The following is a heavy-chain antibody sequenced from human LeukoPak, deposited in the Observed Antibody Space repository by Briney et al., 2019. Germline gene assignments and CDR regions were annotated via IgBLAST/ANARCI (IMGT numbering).Heavy chain of an antibody. Sequence: GGSLRLSCAVSGFSFRSFALTWVRQAPGKGLEFVAHINRDATFTSYADPVRGRFTISRDNADNSLFLQMSSLSDGDPGVYYCARDLDWAFDYWGQGTLVAVSS. V-gene: IGHV3-48*02. CDR3: ARDLDWAFDY. J-gene: IGHJ4*02. D-gene: IGHD3/OR15-3a*01. CDR2: INRDATFT. CDR1: GFSFRSFA.